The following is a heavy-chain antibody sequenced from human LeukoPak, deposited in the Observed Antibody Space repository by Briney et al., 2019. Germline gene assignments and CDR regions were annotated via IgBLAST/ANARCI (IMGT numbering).Heavy chain of an antibody. CDR3: ARDKGTVTIFDC. CDR1: GFTFSNYW. Sequence: GGSLTLSCAASGFTFSNYWMSWVRQAPGKGLEWVANIKQDGSEKYYVDSVKGRFTISRDNAKNSLYLQMNSLRAEDTAVYYCARDKGTVTIFDCWGQGTLVTVSS. J-gene: IGHJ4*02. V-gene: IGHV3-7*01. CDR2: IKQDGSEK. D-gene: IGHD4-11*01.